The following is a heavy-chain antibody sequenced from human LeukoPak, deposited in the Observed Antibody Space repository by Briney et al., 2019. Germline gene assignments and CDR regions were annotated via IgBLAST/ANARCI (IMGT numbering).Heavy chain of an antibody. CDR1: GHTLHDYY. CDR2: INPNSGGS. CDR3: ARDLPFVSNWELDY. D-gene: IGHD7-27*01. Sequence: ASVKVSYKASGHTLHDYYLQWVRQAPAQGREWVGRINPNSGGSNYAQNLQGRFTMTRDRSISTAYMELSRLRSGDTAVYYCARDLPFVSNWELDYCGQGTLFAVSS. V-gene: IGHV1-2*06. J-gene: IGHJ4*02.